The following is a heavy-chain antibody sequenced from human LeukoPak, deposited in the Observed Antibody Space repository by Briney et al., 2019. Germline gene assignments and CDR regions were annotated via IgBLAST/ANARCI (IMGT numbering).Heavy chain of an antibody. CDR3: ARNGAYSIDY. D-gene: IGHD4-17*01. CDR1: GGFINSRHW. J-gene: IGHJ4*02. Sequence: NASETLSLTCAVSGGFINSRHWWSWVRQPPGKGLEWIGEIYPSGSTNSNPSLRSRITISIDGSKNQFSLNLKSVTAADTAIYYCARNGAYSIDYWGQGTLVTVSS. V-gene: IGHV4-4*02. CDR2: IYPSGST.